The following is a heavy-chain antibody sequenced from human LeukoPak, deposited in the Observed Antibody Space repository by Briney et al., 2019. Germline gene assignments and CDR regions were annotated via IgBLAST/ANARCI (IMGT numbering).Heavy chain of an antibody. Sequence: GGSLRLSCAASGFSYRNSWMSWVRQAPGKGLERVAHIKEDGSAKNYVDSVKGRLTISREKAKNSLYLKMSSLRADDTAVYYCARDSSYYAFDYWGQGTLVTVSS. V-gene: IGHV3-7*05. D-gene: IGHD3-10*01. CDR1: GFSYRNSW. CDR3: ARDSSYYAFDY. CDR2: IKEDGSAK. J-gene: IGHJ4*02.